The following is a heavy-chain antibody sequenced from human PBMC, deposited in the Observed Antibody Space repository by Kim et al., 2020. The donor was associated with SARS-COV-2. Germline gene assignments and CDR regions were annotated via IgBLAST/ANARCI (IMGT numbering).Heavy chain of an antibody. CDR2: T. D-gene: IGHD6-6*01. V-gene: IGHV1-46*01. CDR3: ARGAALGAFDI. J-gene: IGHJ3*02. Sequence: TSYAQKFQGRVTMTRDTSTSTVYMELSSLRSEDTAVYYCARGAALGAFDIWGQGTMVTGSS.